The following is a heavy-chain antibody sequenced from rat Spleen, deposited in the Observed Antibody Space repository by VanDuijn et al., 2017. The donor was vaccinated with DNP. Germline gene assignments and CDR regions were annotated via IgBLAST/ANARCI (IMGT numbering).Heavy chain of an antibody. CDR1: GSSLPTYH. D-gene: IGHD1-3*01. V-gene: IGHV2-32*01. Sequence: QVQLKESGPGLVQPPQTRSPTCTAPGSSLPTYHVHWVRQPPEKVLEWLGVMWSDGETSYNSAFKSRLSISRDTSKSQVFLKMNSLQTEDTATYYCARFFNYGSYFMDAWGQGTSVTVSS. CDR2: MWSDGET. CDR3: ARFFNYGSYFMDA. J-gene: IGHJ4*01.